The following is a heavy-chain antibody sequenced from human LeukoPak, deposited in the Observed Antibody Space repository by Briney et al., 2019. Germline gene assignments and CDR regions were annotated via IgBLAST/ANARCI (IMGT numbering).Heavy chain of an antibody. CDR3: ARLYSSGWRYFDY. CDR2: ISSSSSYI. Sequence: GGSLRLSCAASGFTFSSYSMNWVRQAPGKGLEWVSSISSSSSYIYYADSVKGRFTISRENAKNSLDLQMNSLRAEDTAVYYCARLYSSGWRYFDYWGQGTLVTVSS. V-gene: IGHV3-21*01. CDR1: GFTFSSYS. D-gene: IGHD6-19*01. J-gene: IGHJ4*02.